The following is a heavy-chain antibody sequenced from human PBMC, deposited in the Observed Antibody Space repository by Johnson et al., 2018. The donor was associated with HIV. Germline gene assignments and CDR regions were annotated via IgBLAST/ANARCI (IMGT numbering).Heavy chain of an antibody. J-gene: IGHJ3*02. CDR3: TTRFIAARAFDI. D-gene: IGHD6-6*01. CDR2: IKSKTDGGTT. CDR1: GFTFSNAW. V-gene: IGHV3-15*01. Sequence: EVQLMESGGGLVKPGGSLRLSCAASGFTFSNAWMSWVRQAPGKGLEWVGRIKSKTDGGTTDYAAPVKGRFTISRDDSKNTLYLQMNSLKTEDTAVYYCTTRFIAARAFDIWGQGTMVTVSS.